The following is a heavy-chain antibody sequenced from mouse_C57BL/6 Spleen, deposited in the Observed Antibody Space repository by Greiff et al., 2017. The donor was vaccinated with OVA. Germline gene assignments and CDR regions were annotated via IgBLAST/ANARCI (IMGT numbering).Heavy chain of an antibody. D-gene: IGHD1-1*01. CDR1: GYTFTSYW. Sequence: VQLQQPGAELVRPGTSVKLSCKASGYTFTSYWMHWVKQRPGQGLEWIGVIDPSDSYTNYNQKFKGKATLTVDTSSSTAYMQLSSLTSEDSAVYYCARGPYYGSSFGYAMDYWGQGTSVTVSS. CDR3: ARGPYYGSSFGYAMDY. CDR2: IDPSDSYT. J-gene: IGHJ4*01. V-gene: IGHV1-59*01.